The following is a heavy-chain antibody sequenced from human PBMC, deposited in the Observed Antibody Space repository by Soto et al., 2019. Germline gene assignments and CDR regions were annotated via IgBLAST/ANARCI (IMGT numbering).Heavy chain of an antibody. CDR3: AKDPEYHYYDSSGYPPRFDP. J-gene: IGHJ5*02. V-gene: IGHV3-48*01. CDR1: GFTFSSYS. D-gene: IGHD3-22*01. CDR2: ISSSSSTI. Sequence: PGGSLRLSCAASGFTFSSYSMNWVRQAPGKGLEWVSYISSSSSTIYYADSVKGRFTISRDNAKNSLYLQMNSLRAEDTAVYYCAKDPEYHYYDSSGYPPRFDPWGQETLVTVSS.